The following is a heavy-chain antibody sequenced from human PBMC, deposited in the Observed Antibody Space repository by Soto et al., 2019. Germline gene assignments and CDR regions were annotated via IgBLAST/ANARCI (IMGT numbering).Heavy chain of an antibody. J-gene: IGHJ2*01. D-gene: IGHD3-22*01. CDR3: AKDSDGTVYYDSAYFDL. Sequence: QVQLVESGGGVVQPGRSLRLSCAASGFTFSSYAMHWVRQAPGKGLEWVAVISYDGSNKYYADSVKGRFTISRDNSKNTLYPQMNSLRAEDTAVYYCAKDSDGTVYYDSAYFDLWGRGTLVTVSS. CDR2: ISYDGSNK. CDR1: GFTFSSYA. V-gene: IGHV3-30*04.